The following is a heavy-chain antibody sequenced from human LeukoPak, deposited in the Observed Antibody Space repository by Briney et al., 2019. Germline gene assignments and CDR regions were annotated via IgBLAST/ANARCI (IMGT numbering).Heavy chain of an antibody. CDR1: GFKFSDSW. V-gene: IGHV3-7*04. Sequence: PGGSLRLSCAASGFKFSDSWMSWVRQAPGKGLEWVADIRDDGTQEEYVDSVKGRFTISRDNAKNSLYLQMNSLRAEDTAVYYCARACSSTSCYLGDWGQGTLVTVSS. CDR3: ARACSSTSCYLGD. J-gene: IGHJ4*02. CDR2: IRDDGTQE. D-gene: IGHD2-2*01.